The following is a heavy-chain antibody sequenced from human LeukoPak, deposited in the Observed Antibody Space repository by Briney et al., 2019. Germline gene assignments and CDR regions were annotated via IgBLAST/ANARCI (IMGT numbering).Heavy chain of an antibody. CDR1: GFTFSSYA. CDR3: AKDQRWGDSSSWFRNFDY. Sequence: GGSLRLSCAASGFTFSSYAMSWVRQAPAKGLEWVSAISGSGGSTYYADSVKGRFTISRDNPKNTLYLQMNSLRAEDTVVYYCAKDQRWGDSSSWFRNFDYWGQGTLVTVSS. J-gene: IGHJ4*02. CDR2: ISGSGGST. D-gene: IGHD6-13*01. V-gene: IGHV3-23*01.